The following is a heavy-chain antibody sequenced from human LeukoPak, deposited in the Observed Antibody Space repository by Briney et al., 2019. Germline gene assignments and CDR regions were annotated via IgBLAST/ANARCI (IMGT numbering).Heavy chain of an antibody. V-gene: IGHV4-59*08. CDR2: IYYSGST. J-gene: IGHJ2*01. CDR3: ATSPGYSGSPFEL. Sequence: SETLSLTCTVSGGSISSYYWSWIRQPPGMGLEWIGYIYYSGSTNYNPSLKSRVTISVDTSKNQFSLKLSSVTAADTAVYYCATSPGYSGSPFELWGRGTLVTVSS. CDR1: GGSISSYY. D-gene: IGHD5-12*01.